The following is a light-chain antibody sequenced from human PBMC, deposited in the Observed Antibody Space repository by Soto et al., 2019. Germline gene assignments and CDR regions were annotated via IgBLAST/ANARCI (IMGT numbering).Light chain of an antibody. J-gene: IGKJ1*01. CDR1: QAISSY. CDR3: QQYKSYWT. V-gene: IGKV1-8*01. CDR2: AAS. Sequence: AIRMTQSPSSFSASTGDRITITCRASQAISSYLAWYQQKPGTAPKLLIYAASTLQSGVPSRFSGSGSGTDFTLTISCLQPDDFATYYCQQYKSYWTFGQGTKVDIK.